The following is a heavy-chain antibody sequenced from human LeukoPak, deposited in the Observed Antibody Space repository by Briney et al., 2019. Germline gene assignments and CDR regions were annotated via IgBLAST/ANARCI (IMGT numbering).Heavy chain of an antibody. CDR3: ARRRAVAGTKSLYYFDC. CDR1: GGSISSSSYY. CDR2: IYYSGST. V-gene: IGHV4-39*01. Sequence: PSGTLSLTCTVSGGSISSSSYYWGWIRQPPGKGLEWIGSIYYSGSTYYNPSLKSRVTISVDTSKNQFSLKLSSVTAADTAVYYCARRRAVAGTKSLYYFDCWDQGTLVTVSS. J-gene: IGHJ4*02. D-gene: IGHD6-19*01.